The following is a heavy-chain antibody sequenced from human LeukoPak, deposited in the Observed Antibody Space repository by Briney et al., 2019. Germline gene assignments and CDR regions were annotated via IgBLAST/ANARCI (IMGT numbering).Heavy chain of an antibody. CDR3: ASEGELGYGYFY. CDR2: IKQNGSEE. Sequence: GGSLRLSCAASGFTFNKYWMSRVRQAPGKGLEWVANIKQNGSEENYVGSVKGRFTVSRDNAKNSLYLQMNSLTVEDTAVYYCASEGELGYGYFYWGQGTLVTVPS. CDR1: GFTFNKYW. D-gene: IGHD5-18*01. J-gene: IGHJ4*02. V-gene: IGHV3-7*01.